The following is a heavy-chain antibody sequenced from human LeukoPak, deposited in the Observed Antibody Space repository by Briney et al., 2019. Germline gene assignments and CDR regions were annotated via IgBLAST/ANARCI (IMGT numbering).Heavy chain of an antibody. V-gene: IGHV3-30*04. CDR3: AKDQPYFDY. CDR2: ISYDGSNK. CDR1: GFTFSSYA. J-gene: IGHJ4*02. Sequence: GGSLRLSCAASGFTFSSYAMHWVRQAPGKGLEWVAVISYDGSNKYYADSVKGRFTISRDNSKNTLYLQVNSLRAEDTAVYYCAKDQPYFDYWGQGTLVTVSS.